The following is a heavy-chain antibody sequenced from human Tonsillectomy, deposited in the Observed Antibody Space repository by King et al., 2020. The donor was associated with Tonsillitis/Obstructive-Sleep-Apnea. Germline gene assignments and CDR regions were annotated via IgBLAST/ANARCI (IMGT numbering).Heavy chain of an antibody. D-gene: IGHD2-21*02. CDR3: ARPEKGVTFDY. CDR1: GGSISSTSYY. Sequence: HLQLQESGPGLVKPSETLSLTCTVSGGSISSTSYYWGCIRQPPGKGLEWIGSIYYSGSTYYNPSLKSRVTISVDTSKNQFSLKRSSVTAADTAVYYCARPEKGVTFDYWGQGTLVTVSS. J-gene: IGHJ4*02. V-gene: IGHV4-39*01. CDR2: IYYSGST.